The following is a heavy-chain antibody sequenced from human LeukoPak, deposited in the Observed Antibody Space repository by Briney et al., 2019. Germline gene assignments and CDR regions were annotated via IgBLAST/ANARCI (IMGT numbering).Heavy chain of an antibody. CDR3: AKNAFAGTADPIYDY. Sequence: GGSLRLSCAASGFTFTIYAMNWVRQAPGKGLEWVSTISGSGGSTYYADSVKGRFTISRDNSKNTLYLQMSGLTANDTTVYYSAKNAFAGTADPIYDYWGQGTLVTVSS. CDR1: GFTFTIYA. V-gene: IGHV3-23*01. CDR2: ISGSGGST. D-gene: IGHD6-13*01. J-gene: IGHJ4*02.